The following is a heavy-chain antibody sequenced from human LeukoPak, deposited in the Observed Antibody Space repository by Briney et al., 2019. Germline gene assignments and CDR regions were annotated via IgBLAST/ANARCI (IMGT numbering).Heavy chain of an antibody. CDR1: GFTFSSYG. V-gene: IGHV3-30*18. Sequence: GGSLRLSCAASGFTFSSYGMHWVRQAPGKGLEWVAVISYDGSNKYYADSVKGRFTISRDNSKNTLYLQMNSLRAEDTAVYYCAKRGDYGGNSPFDYWGQGNLVTVSS. CDR2: ISYDGSNK. D-gene: IGHD4-23*01. CDR3: AKRGDYGGNSPFDY. J-gene: IGHJ4*02.